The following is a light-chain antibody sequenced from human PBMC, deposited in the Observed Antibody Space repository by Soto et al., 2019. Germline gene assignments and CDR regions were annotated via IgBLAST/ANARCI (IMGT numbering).Light chain of an antibody. CDR2: DAS. Sequence: QSALTQPRSVSGSPGQSVTISCTGTSSDVGGYNYVSWYQQHPGKAPKLMIYDASKRPSGVPDRFSGSKSGNTASLTISGLQAEDEADYYCCSYAGSYTPSYVFGTGTKVTVL. CDR3: CSYAGSYTPSYV. V-gene: IGLV2-11*01. CDR1: SSDVGGYNY. J-gene: IGLJ1*01.